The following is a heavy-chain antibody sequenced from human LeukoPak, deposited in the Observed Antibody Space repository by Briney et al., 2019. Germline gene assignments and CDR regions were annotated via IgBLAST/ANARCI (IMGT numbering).Heavy chain of an antibody. D-gene: IGHD2/OR15-2a*01. J-gene: IGHJ3*02. CDR3: ARDDYFGALDAFDI. CDR1: GGSISGYY. CDR2: IYSSGYT. V-gene: IGHV4-4*07. Sequence: SETLSLTCSVSGGSISGYYWSWIRQPAGKGLEWIGRIYSSGYTEYSPSLKSRVSMSVDTSKNQFSLKLTSVTAADTAVYYCARDDYFGALDAFDIWGQGTRVSVSS.